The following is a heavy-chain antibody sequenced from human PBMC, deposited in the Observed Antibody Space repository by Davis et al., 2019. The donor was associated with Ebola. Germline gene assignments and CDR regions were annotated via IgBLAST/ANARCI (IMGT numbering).Heavy chain of an antibody. CDR1: GFTFSSYS. V-gene: IGHV3-21*01. Sequence: GGSLRLSCAASGFTFSSYSMNWVRQAPGKGLEWVSSISSSSSYIYYADSVKGRFTISRDNAKNSLYLQMNSLTDEDTAVYYCARDPGSTYYGAYFDYWGQGTLVTVSA. J-gene: IGHJ4*02. CDR2: ISSSSSYI. CDR3: ARDPGSTYYGAYFDY. D-gene: IGHD1-26*01.